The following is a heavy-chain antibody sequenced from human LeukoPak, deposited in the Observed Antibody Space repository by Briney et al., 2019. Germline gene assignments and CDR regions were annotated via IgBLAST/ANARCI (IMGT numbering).Heavy chain of an antibody. J-gene: IGHJ5*02. CDR3: ARVITMVRERWFDP. Sequence: PSETLSLTCAVSGGSISRSYWWTWVRQPPGKGLEWIGEIYHSGSTNYNPSLNSRVTISVDKSKNQSSLELSSMTAADTAVYYCARVITMVRERWFDPWGQGILVTVSS. V-gene: IGHV4-4*02. CDR1: GGSISRSYW. CDR2: IYHSGST. D-gene: IGHD3-10*01.